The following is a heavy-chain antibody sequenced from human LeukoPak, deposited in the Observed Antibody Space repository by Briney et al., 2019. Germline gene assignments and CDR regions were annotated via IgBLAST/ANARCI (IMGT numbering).Heavy chain of an antibody. D-gene: IGHD5-12*01. CDR3: ARDLYHQGLRPGGDCYYMDV. CDR2: INPSGGST. V-gene: IGHV1-46*01. Sequence: ASVKVSCKASGYTFTSYYMHWVRQAPGQGLEWMGIINPSGGSTSYAQKFQGRVTMTRDMSTSTVYMELSSLRSEDTAVYYCARDLYHQGLRPGGDCYYMDVWGKGTTVTVSS. CDR1: GYTFTSYY. J-gene: IGHJ6*03.